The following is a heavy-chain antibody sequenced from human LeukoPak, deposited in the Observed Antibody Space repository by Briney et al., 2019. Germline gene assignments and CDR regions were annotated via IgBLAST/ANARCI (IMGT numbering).Heavy chain of an antibody. V-gene: IGHV4-34*01. D-gene: IGHD3-10*01. J-gene: IGHJ4*02. CDR3: ARGAGDFDY. CDR2: INHSGST. CDR1: GGSFSGYY. Sequence: SETLSLTCAVYGGSFSGYYWSWIRQPPGKGLEWIGEINHSGSTNYNPSLKSRVTISVDTSKNQFSLKLSSVTAADTAVYYCARGAGDFDYWGQGTLVTVSS.